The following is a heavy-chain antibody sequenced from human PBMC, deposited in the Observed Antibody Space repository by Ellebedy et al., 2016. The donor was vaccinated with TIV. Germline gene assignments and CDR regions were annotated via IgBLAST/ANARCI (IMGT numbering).Heavy chain of an antibody. CDR3: AKNRASLDH. D-gene: IGHD2/OR15-2a*01. CDR1: GFTFSSYW. CDR2: INPVGGAI. Sequence: GESLKISCAASGFTFSSYWMHWVRQAPGEGLVWVSRINPVGGAIDYADSVKGRFTISRDNAKNTLYLQMNSLRAEDTAIYYCAKNRASLDHWGQGTLVTVSS. J-gene: IGHJ4*02. V-gene: IGHV3-74*01.